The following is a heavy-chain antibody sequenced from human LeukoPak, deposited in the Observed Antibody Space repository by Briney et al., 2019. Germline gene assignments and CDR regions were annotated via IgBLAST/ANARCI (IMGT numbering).Heavy chain of an antibody. CDR1: GFTFDDYA. CDR3: ARSPYDSSGYFDQ. D-gene: IGHD3-22*01. V-gene: IGHV3-43D*03. CDR2: TSWDGGST. J-gene: IGHJ5*02. Sequence: GGSLRLSCAASGFTFDDYAMHWVRQAPGKGLEWVSLTSWDGGSTDYADSVKGRFTISRDNSKNSRHLQMNTLRPEDSALYYCARSPYDSSGYFDQWGQGTLVTVSS.